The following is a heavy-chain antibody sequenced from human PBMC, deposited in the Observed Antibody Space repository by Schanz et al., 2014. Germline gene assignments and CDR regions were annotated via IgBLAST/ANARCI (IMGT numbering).Heavy chain of an antibody. CDR3: AKDGPGGSGSYSADGGMDV. CDR1: GFAVDNYY. V-gene: IGHV3-23*04. CDR2: ISDSGDTA. Sequence: EVQLVQSGGGLVQPGGSLRLSCAASGFAVDNYYMSCVRQAPGRGLEWVSVISDSGDTAYYADSVKGRFTISRDNSKNSLYLQMKSLRAEDTAVYYCAKDGPGGSGSYSADGGMDVWGQGTTVTVSS. J-gene: IGHJ6*02. D-gene: IGHD3-10*01.